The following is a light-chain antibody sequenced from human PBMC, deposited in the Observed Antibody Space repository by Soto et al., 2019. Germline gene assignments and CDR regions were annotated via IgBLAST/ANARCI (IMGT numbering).Light chain of an antibody. Sequence: DIVMTQSPLSLPVTPGEPASTSCRPIQSLLHSNGSNYLDWYLQKPGQPPQLLIYLGSNRASGVPDRFSGSGSGTDFTLKISRVEAEDVGVYYCMQALQTLLTFGGGTKVEIK. CDR2: LGS. CDR3: MQALQTLLT. J-gene: IGKJ4*01. CDR1: QSLLHSNGSNY. V-gene: IGKV2-28*01.